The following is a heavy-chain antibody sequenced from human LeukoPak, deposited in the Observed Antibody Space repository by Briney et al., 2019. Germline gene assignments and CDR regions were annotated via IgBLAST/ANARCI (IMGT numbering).Heavy chain of an antibody. CDR3: ARDELLDY. V-gene: IGHV3-21*01. Sequence: GGSLRLSCAASGFTFISYSMKWVRQAPGKGLEWVSSISSSSTYIYYADSVKGRFTISRDNAKNSLYLQMNSLRAEDTAVYYCARDELLDYWGQGTLVTVSS. CDR1: GFTFISYS. J-gene: IGHJ4*02. D-gene: IGHD1-7*01. CDR2: ISSSSTYI.